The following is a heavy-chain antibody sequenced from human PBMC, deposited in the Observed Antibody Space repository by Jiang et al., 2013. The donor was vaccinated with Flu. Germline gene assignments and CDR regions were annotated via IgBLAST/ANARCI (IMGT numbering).Heavy chain of an antibody. CDR3: ARDQADYGDDAFDV. CDR1: GASMDSGGYY. CDR2: TSFTGRT. D-gene: IGHD4/OR15-4a*01. Sequence: GSGLVKPSQTLSLTCSVSGASMDSGGYYWNWIRQFPGKGLEWIGYTSFTGRTYYNPSLKSRVTISVDTSNKQFSLNLRSVTAADTAVYFCARDQADYGDDAFDVWGQGTMVTVSS. J-gene: IGHJ3*01. V-gene: IGHV4-31*03.